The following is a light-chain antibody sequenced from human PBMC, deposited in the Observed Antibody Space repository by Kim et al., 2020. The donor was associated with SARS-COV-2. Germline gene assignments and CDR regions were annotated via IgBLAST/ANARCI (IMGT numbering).Light chain of an antibody. CDR1: GSNIASNY. V-gene: IGLV1-47*01. CDR2: RNN. Sequence: GLRVPISGSGSGSNIASNYVDWYQQLPETAPKLLIFRNNQRPSGVPDQFSGSESGASASLAISGLRSEDEADYYCAAWDDSLSGRVFGTGTKVTVL. CDR3: AAWDDSLSGRV. J-gene: IGLJ1*01.